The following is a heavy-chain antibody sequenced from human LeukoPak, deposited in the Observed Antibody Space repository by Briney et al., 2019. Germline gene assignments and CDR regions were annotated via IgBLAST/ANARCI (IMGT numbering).Heavy chain of an antibody. V-gene: IGHV4-30-4*01. CDR1: GGSISSGDYY. CDR3: ARRDGDYPNWFDP. Sequence: SETLSLTCTVSGGSISSGDYYWSWIRQPPGKGLEWIGYIYYSGSTYYNPSLKSRVTISVDTSKNQFSLKLSSVTAADTAVYYCARRDGDYPNWFDPWGQGTLVTVSS. J-gene: IGHJ5*02. D-gene: IGHD4-17*01. CDR2: IYYSGST.